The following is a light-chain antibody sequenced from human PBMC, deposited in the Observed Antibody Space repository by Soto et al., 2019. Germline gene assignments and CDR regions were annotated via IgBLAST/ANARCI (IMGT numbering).Light chain of an antibody. CDR3: QQYGSSPLT. CDR1: QSVSIK. V-gene: IGKV3-20*01. J-gene: IGKJ4*01. Sequence: IWVTQSPATLSVSPGERATLSYRASQSVSIKLAWYQQKPGQAPRLLIYGSSSRATGIPDRFSGRGSGTEFTLTISRLEPEDIAVYYCQQYGSSPLTFGGGTKVDIK. CDR2: GSS.